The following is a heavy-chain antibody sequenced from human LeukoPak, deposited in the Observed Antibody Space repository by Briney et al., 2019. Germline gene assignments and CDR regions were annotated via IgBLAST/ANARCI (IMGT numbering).Heavy chain of an antibody. CDR3: ARHRAYSSSSPFDY. V-gene: IGHV3-7*05. CDR2: IKQDGSEK. CDR1: GFTFSNYW. J-gene: IGHJ4*02. D-gene: IGHD6-6*01. Sequence: GGSLRLSCAGSGFTFSNYWMSWVRQAPGKGLEWVANIKQDGSEKYYVDSVKGRFTISRHNSKNTLCLQMNSLRAEDTAVYYCARHRAYSSSSPFDYWGQGTLVTVSS.